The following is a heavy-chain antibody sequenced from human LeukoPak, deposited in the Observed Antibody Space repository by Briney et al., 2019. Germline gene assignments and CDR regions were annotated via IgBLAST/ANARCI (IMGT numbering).Heavy chain of an antibody. D-gene: IGHD3-22*01. CDR3: ARDIYYYDTTDPKIRSDY. CDR2: IYTYDGST. Sequence: ASVKVSCKASGYTFTSFGISWVRHAPGQGLEWMGWIYTYDGSTKYAQKLQDRVTMTTDTSTNTAYMELGSLSSDDAAVYYCARDIYYYDTTDPKIRSDYWGQGTLVTVSS. CDR1: GYTFTSFG. J-gene: IGHJ4*02. V-gene: IGHV1-18*01.